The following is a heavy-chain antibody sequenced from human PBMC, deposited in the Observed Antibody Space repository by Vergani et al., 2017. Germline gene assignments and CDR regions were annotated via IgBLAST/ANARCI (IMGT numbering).Heavy chain of an antibody. CDR3: ARSRVVPAAIPGYYYGMDV. V-gene: IGHV4-59*01. D-gene: IGHD2-2*02. Sequence: QVQLQQWGAGLLKPSETLSLTCTVSGGSISSYYWSWIRQPPGKGLEWIGYIYYSGSTNYNPSLKSRVTISVDTSKNQFSLKLSSVTAADTAVYYCARSRVVPAAIPGYYYGMDVWGQGTTVTVSS. CDR1: GGSISSYY. J-gene: IGHJ6*02. CDR2: IYYSGST.